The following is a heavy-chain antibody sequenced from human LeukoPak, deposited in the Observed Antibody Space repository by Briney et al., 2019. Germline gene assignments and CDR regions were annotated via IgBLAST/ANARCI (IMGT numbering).Heavy chain of an antibody. D-gene: IGHD2-2*01. Sequence: GGSLRLSCAASGFTFSSYAMSWVRQAPGKGLEWVSGISGSGDSTYYADSVKGRFTISRDNSKNTLYLQMNSLRAEDTAVYYCAKDSSSKGSYYYYYYMDVWGKGTTVTVSS. J-gene: IGHJ6*03. CDR3: AKDSSSKGSYYYYYYMDV. CDR2: ISGSGDST. CDR1: GFTFSSYA. V-gene: IGHV3-23*01.